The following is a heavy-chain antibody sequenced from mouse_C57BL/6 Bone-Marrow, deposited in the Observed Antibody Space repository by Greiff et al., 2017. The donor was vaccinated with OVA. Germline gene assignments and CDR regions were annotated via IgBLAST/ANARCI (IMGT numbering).Heavy chain of an antibody. J-gene: IGHJ3*01. V-gene: IGHV1-81*01. CDR1: GYTFTSYG. Sequence: QVQQQQSGAELARPGASVKLSCKASGYTFTSYGISWVKQRTGQGLEWIGEIYPRSGNTYYNEKFKGKATLTADKSSSTAYMELRSLTSEDSAVYFCAKLRREFAYWGQGTLVTVSA. CDR2: IYPRSGNT. CDR3: AKLRREFAY. D-gene: IGHD2-12*01.